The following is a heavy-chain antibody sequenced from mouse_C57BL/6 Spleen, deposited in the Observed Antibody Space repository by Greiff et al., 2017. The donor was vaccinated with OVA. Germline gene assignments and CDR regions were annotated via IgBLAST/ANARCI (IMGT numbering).Heavy chain of an antibody. Sequence: EVMLVESEGGLVQPGSSMKLSCTASGFTFSDYYMAWVRQVPEKGLEWVANINYDGSSTYYLDSLKSRFIISRDNAKNILYLQMSSLKSEDTATYYCARELITTVVGGAMDYWGQGTSVTVSS. CDR2: INYDGSST. V-gene: IGHV5-16*01. J-gene: IGHJ4*01. D-gene: IGHD1-1*01. CDR3: ARELITTVVGGAMDY. CDR1: GFTFSDYY.